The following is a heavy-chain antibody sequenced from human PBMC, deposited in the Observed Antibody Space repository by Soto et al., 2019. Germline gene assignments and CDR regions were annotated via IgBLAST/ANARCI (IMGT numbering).Heavy chain of an antibody. J-gene: IGHJ4*02. CDR3: ARDEMPRGPIMYRSYLFDQ. Sequence: QELLQESGPGVVKPSGTLSLICIVSGASMNGGNWWNWVRQSPGKGLEWIGEVYYTGASNYNPSLESRVTMSIDRSKNQFSLSLDSLTAADTAVYYCARDEMPRGPIMYRSYLFDQWGQGSLVTVS. V-gene: IGHV4-4*02. D-gene: IGHD3-10*01. CDR1: GASMNGGNW. CDR2: VYYTGAS.